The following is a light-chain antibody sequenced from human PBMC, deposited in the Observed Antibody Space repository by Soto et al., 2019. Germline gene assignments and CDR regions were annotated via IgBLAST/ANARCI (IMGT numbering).Light chain of an antibody. CDR3: QQYNDNWT. Sequence: DIPMTQSPSTLSASVGDRVTITCRASQSISSWLAWYQQKPGQAPKLLIYKASTLQSGVPSRFGGSGSGTEITLAISSLQPDESETYYCQQYNDNWTVGQSTKVEIK. J-gene: IGKJ1*01. CDR2: KAS. CDR1: QSISSW. V-gene: IGKV1-5*03.